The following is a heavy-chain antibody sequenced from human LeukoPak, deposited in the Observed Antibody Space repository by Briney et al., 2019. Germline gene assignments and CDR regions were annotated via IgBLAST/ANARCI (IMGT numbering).Heavy chain of an antibody. Sequence: ASVKVPCKVSGYTFTSFEINWVRQVTGQGLEWMGWMNPNTGNTGYAQKFQGRVTMTRDTSISTAYMELSGLTSEDTAVYFCASGSTSTYDFWGHGTMVTVSS. CDR2: MNPNTGNT. CDR1: GYTFTSFE. D-gene: IGHD2-2*01. J-gene: IGHJ4*01. CDR3: ASGSTSTYDF. V-gene: IGHV1-8*01.